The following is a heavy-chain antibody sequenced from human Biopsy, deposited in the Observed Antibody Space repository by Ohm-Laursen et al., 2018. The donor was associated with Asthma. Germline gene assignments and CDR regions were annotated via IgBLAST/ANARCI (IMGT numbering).Heavy chain of an antibody. CDR1: GFAFNNSS. CDR2: ISASGVRT. V-gene: IGHV3-23*01. Sequence: SLRLSCAASGFAFNNSSMTWVRQAPGKGLEWVSSISASGVRTFYADSVKGRFTVSRDSSRNTLYLQPSTLRVEDTAVYFCAKITTDRQKANNWFDPWGQGTLVTVSS. J-gene: IGHJ5*02. D-gene: IGHD3-22*01. CDR3: AKITTDRQKANNWFDP.